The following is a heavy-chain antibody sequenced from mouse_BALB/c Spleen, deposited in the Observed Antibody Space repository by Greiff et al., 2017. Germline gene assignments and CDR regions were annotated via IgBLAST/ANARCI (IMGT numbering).Heavy chain of an antibody. Sequence: QVQLKESGPGLVVPSQSLSITCTVSGFSLTSYGVHWVRQPPGKGLEWLGVIWAGGSTNYNSALMSRLSISKDNSKSQVFLKMNSLQTDDTAMYYCARETPYYYGSPLWYFDVWGAGTTVTVSS. CDR3: ARETPYYYGSPLWYFDV. CDR2: IWAGGST. V-gene: IGHV2-9*02. D-gene: IGHD1-1*01. CDR1: GFSLTSYG. J-gene: IGHJ1*01.